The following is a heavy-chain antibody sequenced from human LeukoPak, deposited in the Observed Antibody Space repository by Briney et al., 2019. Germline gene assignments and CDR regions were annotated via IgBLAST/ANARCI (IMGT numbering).Heavy chain of an antibody. Sequence: GGSLRLSCAASGFTFSSYSMNWVRQAPGKGLEWVSSISSSSSYIYYADSVKGRFTISRDNAKNSLYLQMNSLRAEDTAVYYCARELRNEKDIVVVVAATYFDYWGQGTLVTVSS. CDR3: ARELRNEKDIVVVVAATYFDY. CDR1: GFTFSSYS. V-gene: IGHV3-21*01. D-gene: IGHD2-15*01. CDR2: ISSSSSYI. J-gene: IGHJ4*02.